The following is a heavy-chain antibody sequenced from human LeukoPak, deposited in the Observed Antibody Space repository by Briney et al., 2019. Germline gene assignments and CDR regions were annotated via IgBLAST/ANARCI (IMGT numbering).Heavy chain of an antibody. J-gene: IGHJ4*02. CDR3: ARESLSAVGATGLFDY. V-gene: IGHV1-69*05. Sequence: SVKVSCKASGGTFSSYAISWVRQAPGQGLEWMGGIIPIFGTANYAQKFQGRVTITTDESTSTDYMELSSLRSEDTAVYYCARESLSAVGATGLFDYWGQGTLVTVSS. D-gene: IGHD1-26*01. CDR1: GGTFSSYA. CDR2: IIPIFGTA.